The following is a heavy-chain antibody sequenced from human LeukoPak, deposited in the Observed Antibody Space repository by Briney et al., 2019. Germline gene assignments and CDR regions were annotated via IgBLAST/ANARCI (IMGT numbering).Heavy chain of an antibody. CDR2: ISGSGGST. J-gene: IGHJ5*02. D-gene: IGHD3-16*01. V-gene: IGHV3-23*01. Sequence: GGSLRLSCAASGFIFSSYAMNWVRRAPGKGLEWVSAISGSGGSTYYADSVKGRFTISRDNSKNTLYLQMNSLRAEDTAVYYCAKSSGFPGGWFDPWGQGTLVTVSS. CDR3: AKSSGFPGGWFDP. CDR1: GFIFSSYA.